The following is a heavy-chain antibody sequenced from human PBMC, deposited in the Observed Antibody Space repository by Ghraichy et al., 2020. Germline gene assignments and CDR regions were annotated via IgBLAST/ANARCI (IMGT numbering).Heavy chain of an antibody. D-gene: IGHD3-10*01. CDR2: IDSSGRS. Sequence: SETLSLTCTVAGDSVSSESVYWSWIRQPPGRGLEWIGYIDSSGRSNYNPSLTGRVTIMIDMSKNQFSLKVTSVTAADTAVYYCARERISSYYYYGMDVWGQGTTVTVSS. CDR3: ARERISSYYYYGMDV. V-gene: IGHV4-61*01. CDR1: GDSVSSESVY. J-gene: IGHJ6*02.